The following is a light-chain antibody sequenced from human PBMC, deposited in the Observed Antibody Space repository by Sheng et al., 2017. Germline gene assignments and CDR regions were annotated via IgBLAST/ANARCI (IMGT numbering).Light chain of an antibody. CDR2: EAS. CDR1: QTIRRY. Sequence: DIQMTQSPSSLSASVGDRVTMTCRASQTIRRYLNWYQQKPGKAPKFLIYEASNLQSGVPSRFSGSGSRTEFTLTISSLQPDDFATYYCQQYQSYPHTFGQGTKLEI. J-gene: IGKJ2*01. CDR3: QQYQSYPHT. V-gene: IGKV1-16*01.